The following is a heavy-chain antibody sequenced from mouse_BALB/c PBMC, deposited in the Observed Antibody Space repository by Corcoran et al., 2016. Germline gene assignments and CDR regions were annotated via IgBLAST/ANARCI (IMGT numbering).Heavy chain of an antibody. CDR1: GFNIKDYY. CDR3: ASTTARAWFAY. CDR2: IDPENGNT. V-gene: IGHV14-1*02. J-gene: IGHJ3*01. D-gene: IGHD1-2*01. Sequence: EVQLQQSGAELVRPGALVKLSCKASGFNIKDYYMHWVKQRPEQGLEWIGWIDPENGNTIYDPKFQGKASITADTSSNTAYLQLSSLTSEDTAVYYCASTTARAWFAYWGQGTLVTVSA.